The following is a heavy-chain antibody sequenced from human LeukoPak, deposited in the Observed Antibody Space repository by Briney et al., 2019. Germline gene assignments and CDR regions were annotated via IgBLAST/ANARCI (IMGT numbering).Heavy chain of an antibody. CDR1: GYTFTSYA. V-gene: IGHV1-3*03. CDR3: ARDVLPLGYSDNWFDP. Sequence: ASVKVSCKASGYTFTSYAMHWVRQAPGQRLEWMGWINAGNGNTKYSQEFQGRVTITRDTSASTAYMELSSLRSEDMAVYYCARDVLPLGYSDNWFDPWGQGTLVTVSS. CDR2: INAGNGNT. D-gene: IGHD3-16*01. J-gene: IGHJ5*02.